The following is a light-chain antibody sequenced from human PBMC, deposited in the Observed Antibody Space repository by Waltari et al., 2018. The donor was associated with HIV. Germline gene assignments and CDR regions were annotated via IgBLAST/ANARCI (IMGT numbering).Light chain of an antibody. CDR1: SSDVGGYNY. J-gene: IGLJ2*01. V-gene: IGLV2-14*01. CDR2: EVS. Sequence: PGQSITISCTGTSSDVGGYNYVSWYQQHPGKAPKLMIYEVSNRPSGVSNRFSGSKSGNTASLTISGLQAEDEADYYCSSYTSSSTLAVFGGGTKLTVL. CDR3: SSYTSSSTLAV.